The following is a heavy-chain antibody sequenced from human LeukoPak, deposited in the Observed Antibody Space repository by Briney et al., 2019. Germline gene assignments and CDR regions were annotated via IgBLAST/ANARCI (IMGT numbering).Heavy chain of an antibody. Sequence: SETLSLTCAVYGGSFSGYYWSWIRQPPGKGLEWIGEINHSGSTNYNPSLKSRVTISVDTSKNQFSLKLSSVTAADTAVYYCARGTGIAAAGTPYFDYWGQGTLVTVSS. V-gene: IGHV4-34*01. CDR3: ARGTGIAAAGTPYFDY. D-gene: IGHD6-13*01. CDR1: GGSFSGYY. J-gene: IGHJ4*02. CDR2: INHSGST.